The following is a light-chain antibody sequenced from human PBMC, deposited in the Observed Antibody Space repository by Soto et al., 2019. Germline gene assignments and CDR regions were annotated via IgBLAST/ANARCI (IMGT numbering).Light chain of an antibody. J-gene: IGLJ2*01. CDR2: RNN. CDR1: ISNIGSNY. CDR3: AAWDDSLIGV. Sequence: QSVLTQPPSASGTPGPRVTISCSGSISNIGSNYVYWYQQLPGTAPKLLIYRNNQRPSGVPDRFSGSKSGTSASLAISGLRSEDEADYYCAAWDDSLIGVFGGGTKLTVL. V-gene: IGLV1-47*01.